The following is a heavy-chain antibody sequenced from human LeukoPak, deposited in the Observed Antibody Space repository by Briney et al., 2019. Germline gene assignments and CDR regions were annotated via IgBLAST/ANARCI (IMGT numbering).Heavy chain of an antibody. D-gene: IGHD5-12*01. J-gene: IGHJ4*02. Sequence: ASVTVSCTASGYSFTSFGISWVRQAPGQGLEWMGWISAYNGNTRSAQKFQGRVTMTTDTSTSTAYMELRSLRLDDTAVFYCVRDRGVATATIYFDFCGQGPLVAVSS. CDR3: VRDRGVATATIYFDF. CDR2: ISAYNGNT. CDR1: GYSFTSFG. V-gene: IGHV1-18*01.